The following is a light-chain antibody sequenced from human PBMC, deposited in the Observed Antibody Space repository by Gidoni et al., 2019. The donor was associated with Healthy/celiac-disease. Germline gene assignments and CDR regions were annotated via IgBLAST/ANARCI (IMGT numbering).Light chain of an antibody. CDR3: QQYNNWPALT. CDR2: GAS. Sequence: EIVMTQSPATLSVSPVESATLSCRASQSVSSNLAWSQQKPGQAPRRLIYGASTRAAGIPARFSGSGSGTEFTLTISSLQSEDFAVYYCQQYNNWPALTFGGGTKVEIK. V-gene: IGKV3-15*01. J-gene: IGKJ4*01. CDR1: QSVSSN.